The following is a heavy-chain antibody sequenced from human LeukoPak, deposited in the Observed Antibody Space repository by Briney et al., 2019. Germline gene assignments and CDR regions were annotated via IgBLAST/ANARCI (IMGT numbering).Heavy chain of an antibody. CDR3: ARVITMIVVVDY. Sequence: GGSLRLSCAASEFTFSGFWMQWVRQAPGKGLEWVSSIDGSSTYIYYADSVKGRFTISRDNAKNSLYLQMNSLRADDTAVYYCARVITMIVVVDYWGLGTLVTVSS. J-gene: IGHJ4*02. D-gene: IGHD3-22*01. V-gene: IGHV3-21*01. CDR2: IDGSSTYI. CDR1: EFTFSGFW.